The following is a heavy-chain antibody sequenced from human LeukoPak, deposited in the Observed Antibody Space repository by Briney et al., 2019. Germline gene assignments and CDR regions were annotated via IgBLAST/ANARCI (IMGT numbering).Heavy chain of an antibody. V-gene: IGHV4-59*08. Sequence: PSETLSLTCTVSGGSISSYYWSWIRQPPGKGLEWIGYIYYSGSTNYNPSLKSRVTISVDTPKNQFSLKLSSVTAADTAVYYCARHFVVVTATNDAFDIWGQGTMVTVSS. D-gene: IGHD2-21*02. CDR3: ARHFVVVTATNDAFDI. J-gene: IGHJ3*02. CDR1: GGSISSYY. CDR2: IYYSGST.